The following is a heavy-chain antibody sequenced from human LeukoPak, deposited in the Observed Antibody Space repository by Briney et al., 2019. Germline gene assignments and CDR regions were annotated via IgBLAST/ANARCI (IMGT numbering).Heavy chain of an antibody. Sequence: GGSLRLSCVGSGFTFRSHAMSWVRQAPEKGLEFVSGIYENGGTTYYTDSVKGRFSISRDNSKNTLYLQMDSLRGEDTAVYYCAKDFRIGYSAHFDYWGQGALVTVSS. V-gene: IGHV3-23*01. CDR3: AKDFRIGYSAHFDY. CDR2: IYENGGTT. D-gene: IGHD2-21*01. J-gene: IGHJ4*02. CDR1: GFTFRSHA.